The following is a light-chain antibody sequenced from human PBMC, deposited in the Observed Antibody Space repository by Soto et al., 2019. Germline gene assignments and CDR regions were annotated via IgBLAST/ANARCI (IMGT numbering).Light chain of an antibody. Sequence: EIVMTQSPATLSVSPGERATLSCRASQSVSSNLAWYQQKPGQAPRLLIYGASTRATGIPARFSGSGSGTESTLTISSLQSEDFAVYYCQQYNNWPLTFGGGTK. J-gene: IGKJ4*01. CDR2: GAS. CDR3: QQYNNWPLT. CDR1: QSVSSN. V-gene: IGKV3-15*01.